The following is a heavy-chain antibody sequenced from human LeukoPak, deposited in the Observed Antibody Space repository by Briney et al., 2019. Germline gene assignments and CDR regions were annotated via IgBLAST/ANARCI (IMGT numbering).Heavy chain of an antibody. V-gene: IGHV4-39*07. CDR2: INHSGST. CDR1: GGSINSNTYY. J-gene: IGHJ4*02. D-gene: IGHD1-26*01. Sequence: SETLSLTCIVSGGSINSNTYYWGWIRQPPGKGLEWIGEINHSGSTNYNPSLKSRVTISVDTSKNQFSLKLSSVTAADTAVYYCARFGELGFDYWGQGTLVTVSS. CDR3: ARFGELGFDY.